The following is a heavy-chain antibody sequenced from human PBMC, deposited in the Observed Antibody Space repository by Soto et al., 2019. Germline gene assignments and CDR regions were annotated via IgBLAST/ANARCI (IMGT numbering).Heavy chain of an antibody. V-gene: IGHV1-3*01. J-gene: IGHJ4*01. CDR2: INAGSGNT. D-gene: IGHD1-26*01. Sequence: HCHQQTPGQRLEWLGWINAGSGNTTYSQKFRGRVTITRDTSASTAYMELSSLRSEDTAVYYCAKEGSGDQICAWAWRGYGTLVPVS. CDR3: AKEGSGDQICAWAW.